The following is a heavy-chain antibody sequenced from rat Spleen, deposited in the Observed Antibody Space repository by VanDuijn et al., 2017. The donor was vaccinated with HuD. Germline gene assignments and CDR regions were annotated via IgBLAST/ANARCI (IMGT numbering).Heavy chain of an antibody. V-gene: IGHV5-19*01. CDR3: ARQRSGGPPFDY. Sequence: EVQLVESGGGLVQPGRSMKLSCAASGFTFSNYGMHWIRQAPTKGLEWVASISPSGGSTYYRDSVKGRFTISRDNAKSTLYLQMDSLRSEDTATYYCARQRSGGPPFDYWGQGVMVTVSS. CDR1: GFTFSNYG. D-gene: IGHD4-3*01. J-gene: IGHJ2*01. CDR2: ISPSGGST.